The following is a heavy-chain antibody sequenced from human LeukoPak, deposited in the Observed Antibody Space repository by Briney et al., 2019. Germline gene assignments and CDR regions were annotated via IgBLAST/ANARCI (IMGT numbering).Heavy chain of an antibody. CDR2: MNPNSGNA. D-gene: IGHD1-7*01. CDR3: ARVMYNWNSYYYYYMDV. CDR1: GYTFTSYD. Sequence: GASVKVSCKASGYTFTSYDINWVRQATGQGLEWMGWMNPNSGNAGYAQKFQGRVTMTRNTSISTAYMELSSLRSEDTAVYYCARVMYNWNSYYYYYMDVWGKGTTVTVSS. J-gene: IGHJ6*03. V-gene: IGHV1-8*01.